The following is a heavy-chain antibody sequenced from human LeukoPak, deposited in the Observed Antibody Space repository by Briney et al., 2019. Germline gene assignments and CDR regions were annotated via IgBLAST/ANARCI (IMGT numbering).Heavy chain of an antibody. CDR2: IYYSGST. V-gene: IGHV4-59*01. CDR1: GGSISSYY. Sequence: PSETLSLTCTVSGGSISSYYWSWIRQPPGKGLEWIGYIYYSGSTNYNPSLKSRVTISVDTSKNQFSLKLSSVTAADTAVYYCARFYDRSGPHFDYWGQGTLVTVSS. J-gene: IGHJ4*02. D-gene: IGHD3-22*01. CDR3: ARFYDRSGPHFDY.